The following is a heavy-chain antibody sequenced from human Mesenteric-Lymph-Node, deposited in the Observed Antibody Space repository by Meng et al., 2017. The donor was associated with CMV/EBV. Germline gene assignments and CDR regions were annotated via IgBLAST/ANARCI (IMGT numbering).Heavy chain of an antibody. CDR3: ARKYSSSWHLDAFDV. J-gene: IGHJ3*01. CDR2: IYDGVST. V-gene: IGHV3-53*01. D-gene: IGHD2-2*01. CDR1: EFDFRNYA. Sequence: GGSLRLSCASSEFDFRNYAMSWVRQAPGKGLEWISVIYDGVSTYYADSVKGRFTISRDNSKNTVYLQMNSLRAEDTAVYYCARKYSSSWHLDAFDVWGQGTMVTVSS.